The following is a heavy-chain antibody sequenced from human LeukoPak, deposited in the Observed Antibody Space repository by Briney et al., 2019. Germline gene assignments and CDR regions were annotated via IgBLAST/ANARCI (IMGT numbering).Heavy chain of an antibody. Sequence: GGSLRLSCAASGFTFSSYGMSWVRQAPGKGLLWVSRINTDGSSTTYADSVKGRFTISRDNAKNTLYLQMNSLRAEDTAVYYCARGPIPGTAIPEKWGQGTLVTVSS. V-gene: IGHV3-74*01. D-gene: IGHD2-21*02. CDR3: ARGPIPGTAIPEK. J-gene: IGHJ4*02. CDR2: INTDGSST. CDR1: GFTFSSYG.